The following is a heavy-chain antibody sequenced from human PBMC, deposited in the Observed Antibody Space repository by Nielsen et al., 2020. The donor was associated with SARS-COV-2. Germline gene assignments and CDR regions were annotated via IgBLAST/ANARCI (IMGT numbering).Heavy chain of an antibody. Sequence: GGSLRLSCAASGFTFSSYSMNWVRQAPGKGLEWVSSISSSSSYIYYADSVKGRFTISRDNSKNTLYLQMNSLRAEDTAVYYCARDPLLGELSPYFDYWGQGTLVTVSS. D-gene: IGHD3-16*02. CDR2: ISSSSSYI. CDR1: GFTFSSYS. V-gene: IGHV3-21*01. J-gene: IGHJ4*02. CDR3: ARDPLLGELSPYFDY.